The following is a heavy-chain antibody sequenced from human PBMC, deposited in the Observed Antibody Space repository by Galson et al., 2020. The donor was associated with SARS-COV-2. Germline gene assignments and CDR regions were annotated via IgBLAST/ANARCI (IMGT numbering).Heavy chain of an antibody. J-gene: IGHJ4*02. CDR1: GFTFSSYS. D-gene: IGHD6-13*01. CDR3: APERGSSPFDY. V-gene: IGHV3-48*01. Sequence: GSLRLSCAASGFTFSSYSMNWVSQATGKGLEWASSIRSSSSTIYYADSEKGRLTISRDNAKDSLYLQMNSLRAEDTAVYYCAPERGSSPFDYWGQGTLVIVSS. CDR2: IRSSSSTI.